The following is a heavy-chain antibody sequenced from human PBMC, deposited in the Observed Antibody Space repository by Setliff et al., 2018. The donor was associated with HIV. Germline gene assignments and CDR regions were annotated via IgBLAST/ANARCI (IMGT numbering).Heavy chain of an antibody. CDR3: ASSLYSSSSFDY. J-gene: IGHJ4*02. D-gene: IGHD6-6*01. CDR2: IYYSETT. V-gene: IGHV4-39*01. CDR1: GGSISSGGYY. Sequence: SETLSLTCTVSGGSISSGGYYWGWIRQPPGKGLEWIGSIYYSETTYYNSSLKSRVTISVDTSKNQFSLKLSSATAADTAVYYCASSLYSSSSFDYWGQGMLVTVSS.